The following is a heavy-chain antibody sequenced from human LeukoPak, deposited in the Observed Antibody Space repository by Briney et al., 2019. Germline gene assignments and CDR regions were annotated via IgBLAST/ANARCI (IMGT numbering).Heavy chain of an antibody. D-gene: IGHD3-22*01. CDR3: AREPGYYYDSSGETDAFDI. CDR1: GGSISRGDYY. J-gene: IGHJ3*02. CDR2: IYYSGST. V-gene: IGHV4-30-4*08. Sequence: SQTLSLTCTVSGGSISRGDYYWSWIRQPPGKGLEWIGYIYYSGSTYYNPSLKSRVTISVDTSKNQFSLKLSSVTAADTAVYYCAREPGYYYDSSGETDAFDIWGQGTMVTVSS.